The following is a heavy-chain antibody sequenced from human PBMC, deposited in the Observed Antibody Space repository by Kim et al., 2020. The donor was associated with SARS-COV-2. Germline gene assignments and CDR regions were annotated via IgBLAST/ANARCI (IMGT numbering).Heavy chain of an antibody. CDR3: ARAEGELDAFDI. D-gene: IGHD1-26*01. Sequence: SYADPVKGLFTISRDNSKNTLYLQMNSLRAEDTAVYYCARAEGELDAFDIWGQGTMVTVSS. V-gene: IGHV3-53*01. J-gene: IGHJ3*02.